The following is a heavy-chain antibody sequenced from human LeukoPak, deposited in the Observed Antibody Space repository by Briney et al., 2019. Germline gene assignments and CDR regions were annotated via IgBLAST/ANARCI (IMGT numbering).Heavy chain of an antibody. V-gene: IGHV1-3*01. D-gene: IGHD2-2*01. CDR1: GYTFTSYA. Sequence: ASVKVSCKASGYTFTSYAMHWVRQAPGQRLEWTGWINAGNGNTKYSQKFQGRVTITRDTSASTAYMELSSLRSEDTAVYYCARTSDCSSTSCSRGYYYGMDVWGQGTTVTVSS. CDR2: INAGNGNT. J-gene: IGHJ6*02. CDR3: ARTSDCSSTSCSRGYYYGMDV.